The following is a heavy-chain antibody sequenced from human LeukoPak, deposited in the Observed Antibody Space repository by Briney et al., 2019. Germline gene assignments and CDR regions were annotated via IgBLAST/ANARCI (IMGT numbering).Heavy chain of an antibody. CDR3: TRAGRYCSGGSCYSFY. V-gene: IGHV3-49*03. J-gene: IGHJ4*02. Sequence: PGGSLRLSCTASGFTFGDYAMSWFRQAPGEGLEWVGFIRSKAHGGTTEYAAYVKGRFTISRDDSKSIAYLQMDSLKIEDTAVYYCTRAGRYCSGGSCYSFYWGEGTLVTVSS. D-gene: IGHD2-15*01. CDR1: GFTFGDYA. CDR2: IRSKAHGGTT.